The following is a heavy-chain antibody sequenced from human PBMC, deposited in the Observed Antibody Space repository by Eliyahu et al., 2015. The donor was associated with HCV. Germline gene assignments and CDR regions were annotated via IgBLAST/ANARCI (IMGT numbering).Heavy chain of an antibody. V-gene: IGHV3-23*01. CDR1: GFTFSSYA. D-gene: IGHD6-19*01. CDR3: AKGQRLAMYYFDY. J-gene: IGHJ4*02. Sequence: EVQLLESGGGLVQPGGSLRLSCAASGFTFSSYAMSWVRQGPGEGLGWVSAISGSGGSTYYADSVKGRFTISRDNSKNTLYLQMNSLRAEDTAVYYCAKGQRLAMYYFDYWGQGTLVTVSS. CDR2: ISGSGGST.